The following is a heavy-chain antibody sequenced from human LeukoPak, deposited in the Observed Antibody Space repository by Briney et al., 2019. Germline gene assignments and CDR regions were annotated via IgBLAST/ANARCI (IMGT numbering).Heavy chain of an antibody. CDR2: IDTAGDT. CDR1: GFTFSSYD. D-gene: IGHD6-6*01. J-gene: IGHJ4*02. CDR3: ARDKGTSYLSSFDY. V-gene: IGHV3-13*01. Sequence: GGSLRLSCAASGFTFSSYDMHWVRQPTGKGLEWVSAIDTAGDTYYPDSVKGRFTISRDNSKNTLYLQMNSLRAADTAVYYCARDKGTSYLSSFDYWGQGTLVTVSS.